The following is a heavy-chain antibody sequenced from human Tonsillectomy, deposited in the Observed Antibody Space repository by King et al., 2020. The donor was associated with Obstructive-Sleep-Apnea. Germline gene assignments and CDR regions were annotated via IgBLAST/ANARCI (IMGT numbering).Heavy chain of an antibody. Sequence: VQLQESGPGLVKPSGTLSLTCAVSGGSISSDLWWSWVRQAPGKGLEWIGEIYQSGRTNYNPSLKSRVTISIDKSKHQFSLKLNSVTVADTAVYYCAREGFLQGFDYWGQGTLVTVSS. J-gene: IGHJ4*02. CDR3: AREGFLQGFDY. CDR1: GGSISSDLW. V-gene: IGHV4-4*02. CDR2: IYQSGRT.